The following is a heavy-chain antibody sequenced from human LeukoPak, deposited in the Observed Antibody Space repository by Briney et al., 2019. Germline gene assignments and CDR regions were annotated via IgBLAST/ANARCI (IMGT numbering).Heavy chain of an antibody. D-gene: IGHD6-13*01. J-gene: IGHJ2*01. CDR3: ARVYYSNSYDYWYFDL. Sequence: SETLSLTCTVSGGSISSYYWSWIRQPPGKGLEWIGYIFYSGSTNYNPSLKSRVTISVDTSKNQFSLKLSSVTAADTAVYYCARVYYSNSYDYWYFDLWGRGTLVTVSS. CDR2: IFYSGST. CDR1: GGSISSYY. V-gene: IGHV4-59*01.